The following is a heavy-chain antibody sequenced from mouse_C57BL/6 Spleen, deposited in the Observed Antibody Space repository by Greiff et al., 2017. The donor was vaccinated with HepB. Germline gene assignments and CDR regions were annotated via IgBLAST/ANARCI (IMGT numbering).Heavy chain of an antibody. V-gene: IGHV5-17*01. CDR1: GFTFSDYG. CDR2: ISSGSSTI. Sequence: EVQGVESGGGLVKPGGSLKLSCAASGFTFSDYGMHWVRQAPEKGLEWVAYISSGSSTIYYADTVKGRFTISRDNAKNTLFLQMTSLRSEDTAMYYFARGGNYEYYYAMDYWGQGTSVTVSS. CDR3: ARGGNYEYYYAMDY. J-gene: IGHJ4*01. D-gene: IGHD2-1*01.